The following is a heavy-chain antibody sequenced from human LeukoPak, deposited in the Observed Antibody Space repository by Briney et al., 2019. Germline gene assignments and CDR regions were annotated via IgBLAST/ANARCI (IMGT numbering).Heavy chain of an antibody. CDR1: GFTFRTYA. J-gene: IGHJ4*02. CDR3: ATGRWLRLFDY. CDR2: VSYDGSNK. V-gene: IGHV3-30-3*01. D-gene: IGHD5-24*01. Sequence: GRSLRLSCVVSGFTFRTYAMHWVRQAPGKGLEWVAVVSYDGSNKYYADSVQGRFTISRDNSRNTLHLQMNSLRAEDTAVYYCATGRWLRLFDYWGQGTLVTVSS.